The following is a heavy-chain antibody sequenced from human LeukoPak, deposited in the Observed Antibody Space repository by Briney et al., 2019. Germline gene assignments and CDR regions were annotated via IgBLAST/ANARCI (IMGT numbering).Heavy chain of an antibody. CDR1: GFPFSKAW. CDR2: IKTISEGATT. CDR3: TMYHYDRTVYGSFDF. J-gene: IGHJ4*01. Sequence: GESLTLSCAASGFPFSKAWMSWVRQTPGKGLEWVGRIKTISEGATTDYAAPVKDRLIISRDDSKNTLYLHMSRLKIEDTALYYCTMYHYDRTVYGSFDFWGQGILVAVSS. D-gene: IGHD3-22*01. V-gene: IGHV3-15*01.